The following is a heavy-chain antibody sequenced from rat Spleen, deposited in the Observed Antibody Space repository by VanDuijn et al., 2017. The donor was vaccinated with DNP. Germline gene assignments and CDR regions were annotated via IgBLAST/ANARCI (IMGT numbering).Heavy chain of an antibody. CDR1: GFSLTNYA. V-gene: IGHV2S12*01. D-gene: IGHD3-1*01. CDR3: ARYAPYYFDY. J-gene: IGHJ2*01. Sequence: QVQLKESGPNLVQPSQTLSLTCTVSGFSLTNYAVGWVRQPPGKGLEWIAAVSSGGNTYYNSTLNSRQSISRDTSKSQVLLRMNGLQTKDTAMYFCARYAPYYFDYWGQGVKVTVSS. CDR2: VSSGGNT.